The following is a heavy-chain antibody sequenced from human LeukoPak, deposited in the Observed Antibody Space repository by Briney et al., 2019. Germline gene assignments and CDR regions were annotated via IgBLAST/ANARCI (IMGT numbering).Heavy chain of an antibody. CDR1: GGSISSYY. J-gene: IGHJ4*02. CDR2: IYYSGST. Sequence: PSETLSLTCTVSGGSISSYYWSWIRQPPGKGLEWIGYIYYSGSTNYNPSLKSRVTISVDTSKNQFSLKLSSVTAADTAVYYCAGALLEWPYYFDYWGQGTLVTVSS. D-gene: IGHD3-3*01. V-gene: IGHV4-59*01. CDR3: AGALLEWPYYFDY.